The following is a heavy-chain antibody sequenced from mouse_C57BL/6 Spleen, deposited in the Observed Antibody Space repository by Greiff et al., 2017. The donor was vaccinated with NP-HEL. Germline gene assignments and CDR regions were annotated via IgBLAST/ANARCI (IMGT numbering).Heavy chain of an antibody. CDR1: GYTFTSYW. D-gene: IGHD2-3*01. CDR2: IYPGNSDT. CDR3: TRDYDGYYEAMDY. J-gene: IGHJ4*01. V-gene: IGHV1-5*01. Sequence: EVQLQQSGTVLARPGASVKMSCKTSGYTFTSYWMHWVKQRPGQGLEWIGAIYPGNSDTSYNQKFKGKAKLTAVTSASTAYMELSSLTNEDSAVYYGTRDYDGYYEAMDYWGQGTSVTVSS.